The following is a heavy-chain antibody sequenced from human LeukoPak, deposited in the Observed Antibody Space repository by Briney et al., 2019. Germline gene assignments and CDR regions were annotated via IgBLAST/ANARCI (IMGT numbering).Heavy chain of an antibody. CDR3: ARVTIFGVVATFDY. V-gene: IGHV3-74*01. D-gene: IGHD3-3*01. Sequence: PGGSLRLSCAASGFTFSSYWMHWVRQAPGKGLVWVSRINSDGRSTNYADSVKGRFTISRDSAKNTLYLQMSSLRAEDTAVYYCARVTIFGVVATFDYWGQGTLVTVSS. CDR1: GFTFSSYW. CDR2: INSDGRST. J-gene: IGHJ4*02.